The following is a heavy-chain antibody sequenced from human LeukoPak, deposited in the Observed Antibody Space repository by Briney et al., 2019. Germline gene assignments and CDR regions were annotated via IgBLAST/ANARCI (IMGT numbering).Heavy chain of an antibody. D-gene: IGHD3-22*01. CDR1: GGSFSGYY. J-gene: IGHJ4*02. CDR3: ARGPPRDYDSSGFYYNY. V-gene: IGHV4-34*01. Sequence: SETLSLTCAIYGGSFSGYYWSSIRQPPGKGLEWIGEINHSGFTNYNPSLKSRVTISEDTSKNQFSLKLSSVTAADTAVYYCARGPPRDYDSSGFYYNYWGQGTLVTVSS. CDR2: INHSGFT.